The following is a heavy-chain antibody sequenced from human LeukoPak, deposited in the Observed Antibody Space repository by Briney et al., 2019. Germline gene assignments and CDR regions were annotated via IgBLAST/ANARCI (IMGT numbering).Heavy chain of an antibody. CDR2: ISTYNGNT. CDR3: ARDLHRVVVRGVPHYYYYMDV. Sequence: VASVKVSCKASGYTFTGYYMHWVRQAPGQGLEWMGWISTYNGNTNYAQKLQGRVTMTIDTSTSTAYMELKSLRSDDTAVYYCARDLHRVVVRGVPHYYYYMDVWGKGTTVTISS. CDR1: GYTFTGYY. V-gene: IGHV1-18*04. D-gene: IGHD3-10*01. J-gene: IGHJ6*03.